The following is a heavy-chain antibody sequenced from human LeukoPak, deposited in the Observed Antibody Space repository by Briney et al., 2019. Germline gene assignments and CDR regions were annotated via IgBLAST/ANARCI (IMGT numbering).Heavy chain of an antibody. Sequence: GASVKVSCKVSGHTLTELSMHWVRQAPGKGLEWMGGFDPEDGETIYAQKFQGRVTMTEDTSTDTDYMELSSLRSEDTAVYYCATPYYYDSSGYVGYFDYWGQGTLVTVSS. CDR1: GHTLTELS. J-gene: IGHJ4*02. D-gene: IGHD3-22*01. CDR3: ATPYYYDSSGYVGYFDY. CDR2: FDPEDGET. V-gene: IGHV1-24*01.